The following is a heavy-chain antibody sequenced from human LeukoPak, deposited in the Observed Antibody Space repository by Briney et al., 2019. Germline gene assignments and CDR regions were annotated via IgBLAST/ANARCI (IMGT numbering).Heavy chain of an antibody. Sequence: GESLKISCKGSGYSFTSYWIGWVRQMPGKGLEWMGIIYPGDSDTRYSPSFQGQVTISADKSISTAYLQWSSLKASDTAMYYCARLLLAAAHTPGHFDYWGQGTLVTVSS. V-gene: IGHV5-51*01. CDR2: IYPGDSDT. CDR1: GYSFTSYW. D-gene: IGHD6-25*01. CDR3: ARLLLAAAHTPGHFDY. J-gene: IGHJ4*02.